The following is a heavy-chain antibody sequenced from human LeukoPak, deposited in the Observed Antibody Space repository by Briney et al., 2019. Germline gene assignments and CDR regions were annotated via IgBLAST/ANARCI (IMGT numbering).Heavy chain of an antibody. CDR3: AKSLVRWAFDY. Sequence: PGGSLRLSCAASGFTVSSNYMSWVRQAPGKGPEWVSSLTTDGGSTEYADSVKGRFTISRDNSKNTLYLQMNSLRAEDTALYFCAKSLVRWAFDYWGRGALVSVSS. CDR1: GFTVSSNY. J-gene: IGHJ4*01. CDR2: LTTDGGST. D-gene: IGHD4-23*01. V-gene: IGHV3-23*01.